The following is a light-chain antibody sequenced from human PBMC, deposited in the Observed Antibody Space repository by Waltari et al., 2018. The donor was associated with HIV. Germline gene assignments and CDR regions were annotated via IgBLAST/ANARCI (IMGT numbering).Light chain of an antibody. V-gene: IGLV1-51*01. J-gene: IGLJ2*01. CDR2: DSN. CDR1: TSNIGNNY. CDR3: GTWESSLSAAV. Sequence: SVSTQPPSVSAAPGQNVTISSAGSTSNIGNNYVSWYQQLPGTAPRLLIYDSNKRPSVIPDRFAGSNAGASATLDITGLQTGDEADYYCGTWESSLSAAVFGGGTKLAVL.